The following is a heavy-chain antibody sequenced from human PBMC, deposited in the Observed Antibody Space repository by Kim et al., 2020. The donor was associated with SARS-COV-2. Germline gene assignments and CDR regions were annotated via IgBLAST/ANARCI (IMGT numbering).Heavy chain of an antibody. V-gene: IGHV4-39*07. J-gene: IGHJ4*02. Sequence: YTPSLKSRLTISGDTSKNQFSLNMRSVTAADTAVYYCACNVGSTPDYYFDYWGRGALVTVSS. D-gene: IGHD1-26*01. CDR3: ACNVGSTPDYYFDY.